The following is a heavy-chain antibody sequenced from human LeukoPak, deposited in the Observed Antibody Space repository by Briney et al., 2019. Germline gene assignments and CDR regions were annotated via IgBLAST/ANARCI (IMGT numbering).Heavy chain of an antibody. CDR3: ARAPGGYGSGSRGAFDI. D-gene: IGHD3-10*01. V-gene: IGHV4-59*01. CDR1: GGSIRSYY. J-gene: IGHJ3*02. CDR2: IYYSGST. Sequence: SETLSLTCTVSGGSIRSYYWNWIRQPPGKGLEWIGFIYYSGSTNYNPSLKSRVTISVDTSKNQFSLKLSSVTAADTAVYYCARAPGGYGSGSRGAFDIWGQGTIVTVSS.